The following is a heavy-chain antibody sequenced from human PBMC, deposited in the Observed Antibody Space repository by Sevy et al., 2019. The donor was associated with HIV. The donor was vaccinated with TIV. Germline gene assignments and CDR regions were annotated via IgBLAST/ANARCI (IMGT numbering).Heavy chain of an antibody. CDR3: ARVRFLEWLYYYYYYGMDV. D-gene: IGHD3-3*01. J-gene: IGHJ6*02. V-gene: IGHV1-8*01. CDR1: GYTFTSYD. Sequence: ASVKVSCKASGYTFTSYDINWVRQATGQGLEWMGWMNPNSGNTGDAQKFQGRVTMTRNTSISTAYMELSSLRSEDTAVYYCARVRFLEWLYYYYYYGMDVWGQGTTVTVSS. CDR2: MNPNSGNT.